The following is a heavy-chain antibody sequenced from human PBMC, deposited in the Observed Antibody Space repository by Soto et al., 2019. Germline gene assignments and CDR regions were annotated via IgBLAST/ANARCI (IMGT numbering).Heavy chain of an antibody. CDR3: AGMPYTSGLRFDP. D-gene: IGHD6-19*01. V-gene: IGHV4-30-2*01. CDR2: IYQSGVT. CDR1: GDSYSISTYS. Sequence: PSDTLSLTCNMSGDSYSISTYSWSWIRQPPGKALQWIGFIYQSGVTSYNPSLASRVSISLDRSNNQCSLKLKSVTAADTAVYFCAGMPYTSGLRFDPWGPGTLGTVSS. J-gene: IGHJ5*02.